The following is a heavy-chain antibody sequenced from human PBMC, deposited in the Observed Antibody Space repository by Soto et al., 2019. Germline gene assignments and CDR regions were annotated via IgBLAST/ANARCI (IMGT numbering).Heavy chain of an antibody. CDR1: GFPFSGYW. V-gene: IGHV3-74*01. D-gene: IGHD1-1*01. CDR2: INGDGSRI. CDR3: ARDVENDGNYYIDA. J-gene: IGHJ6*03. Sequence: GGSLRLSCAASGFPFSGYWMHWVRQAPGKGLVWVSRINGDGSRINYADSVKGRFTISRDNAENTLYLQMNSLRDEDTAVYYCARDVENDGNYYIDARGKGTTVTVSS.